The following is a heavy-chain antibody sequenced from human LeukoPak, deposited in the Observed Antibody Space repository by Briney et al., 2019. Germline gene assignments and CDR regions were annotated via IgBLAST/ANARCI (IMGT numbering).Heavy chain of an antibody. Sequence: SVKVSCRASGGTFSSYAISWVRQAPGQGLEWMGGIIPIFGTANYAQKFQGRVTITADKSTSTAYMELSSLRSEDTAVYYCARAIRRPYSSSWPLHYYYMDVWGKGTTATVSS. D-gene: IGHD6-13*01. V-gene: IGHV1-69*06. CDR1: GGTFSSYA. CDR2: IIPIFGTA. CDR3: ARAIRRPYSSSWPLHYYYMDV. J-gene: IGHJ6*03.